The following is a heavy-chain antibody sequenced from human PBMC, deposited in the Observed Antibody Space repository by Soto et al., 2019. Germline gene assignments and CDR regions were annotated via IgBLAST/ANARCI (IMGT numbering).Heavy chain of an antibody. CDR2: IYYSGST. CDR3: ARHHFSSPIPGDY. D-gene: IGHD6-13*01. Sequence: QVQLQESGPGLVKPSETLSLTCTVSGGSISSYYWSWIRQPPGKGLEWIGYIYYSGSTNYNPSLKSRVTISVDTSKNQFSLKLSSVTAADTAVYYCARHHFSSPIPGDYWGQGTLVTVSS. CDR1: GGSISSYY. V-gene: IGHV4-59*08. J-gene: IGHJ4*02.